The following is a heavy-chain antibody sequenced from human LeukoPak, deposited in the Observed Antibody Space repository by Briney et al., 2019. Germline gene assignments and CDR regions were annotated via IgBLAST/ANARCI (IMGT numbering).Heavy chain of an antibody. CDR3: AKRRNSYDSGGSTDH. Sequence: GGSLRLSCAASGFTFSSYAMHWVRQAPGKGLEWVSSVTGTGGSTFYADSVKGRFTISRDNSKNTLNLQMNSLRAEDTAVYYCAKRRNSYDSGGSTDHWGQGTLVIVSS. CDR2: VTGTGGST. CDR1: GFTFSSYA. V-gene: IGHV3-23*01. D-gene: IGHD3-22*01. J-gene: IGHJ4*02.